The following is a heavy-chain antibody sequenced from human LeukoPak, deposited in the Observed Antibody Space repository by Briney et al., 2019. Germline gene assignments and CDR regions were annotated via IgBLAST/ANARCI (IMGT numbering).Heavy chain of an antibody. CDR3: VRREAGGSNSWFYFDY. CDR2: ISSDGTYS. D-gene: IGHD6-13*01. CDR1: GFTFNTYW. Sequence: QPGGSLRLSCAASGFTFNTYWVHWVRQAPGGGLVWIALISSDGTYSAYADSVKGRFTISRDNAKNTVYLQMNSLSAEDTAMYYCVRREAGGSNSWFYFDYWGQGTLVSVSS. V-gene: IGHV3-74*03. J-gene: IGHJ4*02.